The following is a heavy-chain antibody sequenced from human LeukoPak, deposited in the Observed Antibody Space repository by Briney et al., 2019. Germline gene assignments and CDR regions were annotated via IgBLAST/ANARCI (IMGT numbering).Heavy chain of an antibody. CDR1: GGSMNNNNYY. Sequence: PSETLSLTCTVSGGSMNNNNYYWGWIRQSRRKSLELIGSISYSGSPYYKPSLKSRVTMSVDTSKMQFALKVTSATAADTAVYYCARLLSYDVLTDNYYKYYMDVWGKGTTVIVSS. CDR3: ARLLSYDVLTDNYYKYYMDV. V-gene: IGHV4-39*01. CDR2: ISYSGSP. J-gene: IGHJ6*03. D-gene: IGHD3-9*01.